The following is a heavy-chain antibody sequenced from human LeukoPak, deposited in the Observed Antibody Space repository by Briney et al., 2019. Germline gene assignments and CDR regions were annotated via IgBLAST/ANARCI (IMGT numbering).Heavy chain of an antibody. CDR2: ISYSGST. V-gene: IGHV4-59*01. J-gene: IGHJ5*02. CDR1: GGSISSYY. Sequence: SETLSLTCTVSGGSISSYYWSWIRQPPGKGLEWIGYISYSGSTNFNPSLKSRVTISVDASKNQFSLKLSSVTAADTAVYYCAREGTAGTSLNWFDPWGQGTLVTVSS. D-gene: IGHD1-1*01. CDR3: AREGTAGTSLNWFDP.